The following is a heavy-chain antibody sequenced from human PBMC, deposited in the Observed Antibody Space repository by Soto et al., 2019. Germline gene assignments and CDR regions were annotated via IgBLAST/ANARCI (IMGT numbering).Heavy chain of an antibody. CDR3: ARAVAVAADFDY. V-gene: IGHV1-3*05. CDR1: GYTFTGYA. J-gene: IGHJ4*02. CDR2: INAGNGNT. Sequence: QVQLVQSGAEEKKPGASVKVSCKASGYTFTGYAMHWVRQAPGQRLEWMGWINAGNGNTKYSQKFQGRVTITRYTPASTAYMELSSLRSEDTAVYYCARAVAVAADFDYWGQGTLVNVSS. D-gene: IGHD6-19*01.